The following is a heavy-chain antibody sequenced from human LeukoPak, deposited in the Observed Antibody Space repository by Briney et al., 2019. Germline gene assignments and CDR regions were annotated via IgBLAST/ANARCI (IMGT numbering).Heavy chain of an antibody. CDR2: IYTSGST. Sequence: SETLSLTCTVSGGSISSGSYYWSWIRQPAGKGLEWIGRIYTSGSTNYNPSLKSRVTISVDTSKNQFSLKLSSVTAADTAVYYCARGRSSSWAANDYWGQGTLVTVSS. V-gene: IGHV4-61*02. CDR3: ARGRSSSWAANDY. D-gene: IGHD6-13*01. CDR1: GGSISSGSYY. J-gene: IGHJ4*02.